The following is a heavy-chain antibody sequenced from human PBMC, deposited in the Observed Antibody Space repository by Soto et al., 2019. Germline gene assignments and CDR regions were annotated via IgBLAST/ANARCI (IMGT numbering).Heavy chain of an antibody. CDR1: GGSISSYY. CDR2: IYYSGST. Sequence: SETLSLTCTVSGGSISSYYWSWIRQPPGKGLEWIGYIYYSGSTNYNPSLKSRVTISVDTSKNQFSLKLSSVTAADTAVYYCARARRDIVVVPAAMGLGSYYYYYMDVWGKGTTVTVSS. D-gene: IGHD2-2*01. CDR3: ARARRDIVVVPAAMGLGSYYYYYMDV. J-gene: IGHJ6*03. V-gene: IGHV4-59*01.